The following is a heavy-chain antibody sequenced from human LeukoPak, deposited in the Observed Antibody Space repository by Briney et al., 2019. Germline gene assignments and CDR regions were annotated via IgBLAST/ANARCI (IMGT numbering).Heavy chain of an antibody. D-gene: IGHD3-22*01. CDR1: GYTFINYG. J-gene: IGHJ4*02. Sequence: ASVTVSCKASGYTFINYGISWVRQAPGQGLEWMGWISAYNAKTNSAQKLQGRVTMTTDTSTSTAYMELTSLTSDDTAVYYCARDYYDTSGPHVFDYWGQGTLVTVSS. CDR2: ISAYNAKT. CDR3: ARDYYDTSGPHVFDY. V-gene: IGHV1-18*01.